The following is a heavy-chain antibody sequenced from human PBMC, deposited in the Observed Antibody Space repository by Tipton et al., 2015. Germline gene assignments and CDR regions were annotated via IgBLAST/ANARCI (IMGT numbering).Heavy chain of an antibody. J-gene: IGHJ4*02. CDR1: GYSISSGYY. D-gene: IGHD2-21*01. Sequence: TLSLTCAVSGYSISSGYYWGWIRQPPGKGLEWIGNIYHSGSTYYNPSLKSRVTISVDTSKNQFSLKLSSLTAADTAVYYCARRCGADCYWGYYFDHWGQGTLVNVSS. V-gene: IGHV4-38-2*01. CDR3: ARRCGADCYWGYYFDH. CDR2: IYHSGST.